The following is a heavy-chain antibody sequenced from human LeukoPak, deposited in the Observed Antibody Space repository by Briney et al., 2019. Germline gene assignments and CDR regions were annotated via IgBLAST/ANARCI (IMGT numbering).Heavy chain of an antibody. V-gene: IGHV1-69*13. J-gene: IGHJ5*02. CDR3: ARDPAAPAAMYNWFDP. D-gene: IGHD2-2*01. Sequence: ASVKVTCKASGGTFSSYAISWVRQAPGQGLEWMGGIIPIFGTANYAQKFQGRVTITADESTSTAYMELSSLRSEDTAVYYCARDPAAPAAMYNWFDPWGQGTLVTVSS. CDR2: IIPIFGTA. CDR1: GGTFSSYA.